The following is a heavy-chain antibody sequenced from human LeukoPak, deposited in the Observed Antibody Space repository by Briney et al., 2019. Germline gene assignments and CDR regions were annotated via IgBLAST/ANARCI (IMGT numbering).Heavy chain of an antibody. Sequence: SETLSLTCTVSGVSISSSNSYWGWIRQPPGKGLEWVGSIYYSGNTYYNASLKSQVSISIDTSKNQFSLKLTSVTAADTAVYYCARQTGSGLFILPGGQGTLVTVSS. CDR1: GVSISSSNSY. V-gene: IGHV4-39*01. CDR3: ARQTGSGLFILP. D-gene: IGHD3/OR15-3a*01. CDR2: IYYSGNT. J-gene: IGHJ4*02.